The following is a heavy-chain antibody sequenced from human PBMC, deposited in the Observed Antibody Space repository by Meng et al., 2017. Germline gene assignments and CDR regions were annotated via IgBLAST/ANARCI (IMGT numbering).Heavy chain of an antibody. D-gene: IGHD3-10*01. V-gene: IGHV3-15*01. J-gene: IGHJ6*02. CDR1: GFTFSNAW. Sequence: GESLKISCAASGFTFSNAWMSWVRQAPGKGLEWVGRIKSKTDGGTTDYAAPVKGRFTISRDDSKNTLYLQMNSLKTEDTAVHYCTTDGSWGYYGSGSYPLPYYYYYGMDVWGQGTTVTVSS. CDR2: IKSKTDGGTT. CDR3: TTDGSWGYYGSGSYPLPYYYYYGMDV.